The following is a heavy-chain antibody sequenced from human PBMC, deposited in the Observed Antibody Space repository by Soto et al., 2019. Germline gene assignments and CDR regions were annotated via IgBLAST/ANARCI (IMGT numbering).Heavy chain of an antibody. J-gene: IGHJ5*02. D-gene: IGHD4-17*01. CDR3: ARLYGGVTTSWFDP. CDR2: IYYSGST. V-gene: IGHV4-59*08. CDR1: GGSISSYY. Sequence: QVQLQESGPGLVKPSETLSLTCTVSGGSISSYYWSWIRQPPGKGLEWIGYIYYSGSTNYNPSLKSRVTISVDTSKNQFSLKLSSVTAADTAVYYCARLYGGVTTSWFDPWGQGTLVTVSS.